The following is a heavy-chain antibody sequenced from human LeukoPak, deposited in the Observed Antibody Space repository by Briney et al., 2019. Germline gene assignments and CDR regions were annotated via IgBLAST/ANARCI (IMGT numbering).Heavy chain of an antibody. Sequence: SETLPLTSTVSGGSISSGSYYWSWIRQPAGKGLEWFGRIYASGSTNYNPSLKSRVTISVDTSKNQFSLKLSSVTAADTAVYYCARASRDSSIFGVVLYWYFDLWGRGTLVTVSS. V-gene: IGHV4-61*02. CDR2: IYASGST. CDR1: GGSISSGSYY. J-gene: IGHJ2*01. D-gene: IGHD3-3*01. CDR3: ARASRDSSIFGVVLYWYFDL.